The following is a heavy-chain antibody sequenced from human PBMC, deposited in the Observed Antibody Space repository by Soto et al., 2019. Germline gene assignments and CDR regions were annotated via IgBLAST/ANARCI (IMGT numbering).Heavy chain of an antibody. V-gene: IGHV4-31*03. J-gene: IGHJ1*01. CDR3: ARDPGA. CDR1: GVSISSGTYS. CDR2: ISYSGRT. Sequence: SETLSLTCTVSGVSISSGTYSWSWIRQHPGEGLEWIGYISYSGRTYYNPSLKSRVIISVDTSKNQFSLKLNSVTAADTALYYCARDPGAWGQRTLVTVSS.